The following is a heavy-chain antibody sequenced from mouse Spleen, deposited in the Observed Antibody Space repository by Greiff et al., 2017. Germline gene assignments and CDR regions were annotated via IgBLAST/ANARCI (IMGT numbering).Heavy chain of an antibody. D-gene: IGHD1-1*01. J-gene: IGHJ2*01. Sequence: EVQGVESGGGLVKPGGSLKLSCAASGFTFSSYAMSWVRQTPEKRLEWVATISSGGSYTYYPDSVKGRFTISRDNAKNTLYLQMSSLRSEDTAMYYCARHGDTTVDYWGQGTTLTVSS. V-gene: IGHV5-9-3*01. CDR3: ARHGDTTVDY. CDR2: ISSGGSYT. CDR1: GFTFSSYA.